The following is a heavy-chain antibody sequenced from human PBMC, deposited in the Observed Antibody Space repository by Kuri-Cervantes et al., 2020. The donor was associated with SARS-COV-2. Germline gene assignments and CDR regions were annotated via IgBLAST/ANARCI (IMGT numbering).Heavy chain of an antibody. CDR3: AKDPQLGDAFDI. Sequence: GGSLRLSCAASGFTFSSYAMSWVRQAPGKGLEWVSGISGSGGSTYYADSVKGRFTISRDNSKNTLYLPMNSLRAEDTAVYYCAKDPQLGDAFDIWGQGAMVTVSS. J-gene: IGHJ3*02. D-gene: IGHD6-6*01. V-gene: IGHV3-23*01. CDR1: GFTFSSYA. CDR2: ISGSGGST.